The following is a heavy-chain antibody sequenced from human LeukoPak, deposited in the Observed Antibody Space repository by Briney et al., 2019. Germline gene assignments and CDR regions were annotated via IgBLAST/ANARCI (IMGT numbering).Heavy chain of an antibody. D-gene: IGHD4-23*01. CDR3: ASGAWAARLNS. V-gene: IGHV4-34*12. J-gene: IGHJ4*02. CDR1: GESLNYYY. Sequence: PSDTLSLTCAVYGESLNYYYWSWIRQSPGKGLEWIGDIFDGKTINYNPSLKSRVTISAATSSQQFSLNLKSVTAADKAVYFCASGAWAARLNSWAQGALVIVSS. CDR2: IFDGKTI.